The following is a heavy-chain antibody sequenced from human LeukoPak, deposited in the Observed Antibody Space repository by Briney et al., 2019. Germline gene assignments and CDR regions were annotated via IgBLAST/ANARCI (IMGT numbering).Heavy chain of an antibody. J-gene: IGHJ6*02. CDR3: TRAQSGYHYYYGMDV. Sequence: ASVKASCKASGYTFTSYDVNWVRQATGQGLEWMGWMNPNIGHTGYAQKFQGRVTMTRNTSISTAYMELSSVTSEDTAVYYCTRAQSGYHYYYGMDVWGQGTTVTVSS. D-gene: IGHD5-12*01. V-gene: IGHV1-8*01. CDR1: GYTFTSYD. CDR2: MNPNIGHT.